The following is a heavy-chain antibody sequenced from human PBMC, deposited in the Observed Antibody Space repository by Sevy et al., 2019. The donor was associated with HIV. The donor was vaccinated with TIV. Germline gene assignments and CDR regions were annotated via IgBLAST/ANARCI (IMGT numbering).Heavy chain of an antibody. D-gene: IGHD2-8*02. J-gene: IGHJ6*02. CDR3: STDPIIVLLVTDGMDV. V-gene: IGHV3-15*01. CDR1: GFTFSSYE. Sequence: GGSLRLSCAASGFTFSSYEMNWVRQAPGKGLEWVGRIKSKADGGTIDYAAPVKGRFTISRDDSKNTLYLQMNSLKTEDTGVYYCSTDPIIVLLVTDGMDVWGQGTTVTVSS. CDR2: IKSKADGGTI.